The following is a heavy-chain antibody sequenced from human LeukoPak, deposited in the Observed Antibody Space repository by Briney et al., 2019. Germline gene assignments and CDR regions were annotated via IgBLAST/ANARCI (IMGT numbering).Heavy chain of an antibody. CDR3: ARRGYTFDY. D-gene: IGHD5-24*01. CDR2: IKPDGSEK. V-gene: IGHV3-7*01. J-gene: IGHJ4*02. Sequence: GGSLRLPCAASEFIFSNYWMSWVRQAPGKGLEWVANIKPDGSEKNYVDSVRGRFTISRDNAKSSVFLQMNSLRAEDTAVYYCARRGYTFDYWGLGTLVTVSS. CDR1: EFIFSNYW.